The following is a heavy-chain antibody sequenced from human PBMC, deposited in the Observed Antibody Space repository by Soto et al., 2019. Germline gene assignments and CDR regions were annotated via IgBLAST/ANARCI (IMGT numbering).Heavy chain of an antibody. CDR1: GFTFSSYA. CDR2: IWNDGVDK. Sequence: VQLVESGGGVVQPGKSLRLSCAASGFTFSSYAMHWVRQAPGKGLEWVTIIWNDGVDKSYADSVKGRFTISRDNSKNTLFLQMNSLSAEDTAVYYCARGSGAYSSCPDYWGQGTLVTVSS. CDR3: ARGSGAYSSCPDY. D-gene: IGHD4-4*01. J-gene: IGHJ4*02. V-gene: IGHV3-33*01.